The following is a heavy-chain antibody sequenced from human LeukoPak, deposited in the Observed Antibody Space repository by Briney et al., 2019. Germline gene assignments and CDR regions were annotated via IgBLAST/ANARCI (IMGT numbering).Heavy chain of an antibody. D-gene: IGHD6-13*01. Sequence: IIVSGRSTYYADSVKGRFTISRHNSKNPLYLQMNSLRAEDTAIYFCAKDAGYSSSWSPDYWGQGTLVTVSS. CDR2: IIVSGRST. J-gene: IGHJ4*02. CDR3: AKDAGYSSSWSPDY. V-gene: IGHV3-23*01.